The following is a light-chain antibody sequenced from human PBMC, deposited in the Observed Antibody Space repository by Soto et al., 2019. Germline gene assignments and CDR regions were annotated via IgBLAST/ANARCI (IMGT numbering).Light chain of an antibody. CDR1: QTISSW. V-gene: IGKV1-5*03. J-gene: IGKJ1*01. CDR2: KAS. Sequence: DIQITQSPSTLWGSVGDRATLTCRASQTISSWLAWYQQTPGKAPKILIYKASTLKSGVPSRFRGSGSGTECTLTISSLQPDDFETYYCQHYNSYSEAFGQGTKVDIK. CDR3: QHYNSYSEA.